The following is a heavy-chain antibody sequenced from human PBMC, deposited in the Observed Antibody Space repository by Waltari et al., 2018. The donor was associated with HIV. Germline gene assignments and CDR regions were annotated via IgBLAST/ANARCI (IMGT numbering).Heavy chain of an antibody. D-gene: IGHD1-7*01. J-gene: IGHJ4*02. V-gene: IGHV3-15*02. Sequence: EVSLVQSGGTVVKPGGSLRLSCVGYGGALSELWMDWVRQAPGKGPEWVGRKKRTPDGGTTDYAASVKGRMWISRDDLKNEVSLQMNNLKTEDTAVYYCATGIKLNFAHLSYYDHWGPGTLVIVSS. CDR1: GGALSELW. CDR3: ATGIKLNFAHLSYYDH. CDR2: KKRTPDGGTT.